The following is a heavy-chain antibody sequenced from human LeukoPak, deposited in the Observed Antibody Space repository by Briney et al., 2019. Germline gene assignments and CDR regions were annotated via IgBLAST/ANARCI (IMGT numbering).Heavy chain of an antibody. D-gene: IGHD5-12*01. J-gene: IGHJ4*02. Sequence: GGSLRLSCAASGFTFSNARMSWVRQAPGKGLEWVGRIKSKTDGGTTDYAAPVKGRFTISRDDSKNTLYLQMNSLRAEDTAVYYCAKEYSGYDFDYWGQGTLVTVSS. CDR2: IKSKTDGGTT. CDR1: GFTFSNAR. CDR3: AKEYSGYDFDY. V-gene: IGHV3-15*01.